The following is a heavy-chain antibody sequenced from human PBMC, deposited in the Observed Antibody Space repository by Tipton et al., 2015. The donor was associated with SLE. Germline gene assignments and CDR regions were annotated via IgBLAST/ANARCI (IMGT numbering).Heavy chain of an antibody. Sequence: TLSLTCTVSGGSISSYYWSWIRQPPGKGLEWIGYIYYSGSTNYNPSLKSRVPISVDTSKNQFSLKLSSVTAADTAVYYCAGAGDGYFNWFDPWGQGTLVTVSS. J-gene: IGHJ5*02. CDR1: GGSISSYY. CDR2: IYYSGST. CDR3: AGAGDGYFNWFDP. D-gene: IGHD5-24*01. V-gene: IGHV4-59*01.